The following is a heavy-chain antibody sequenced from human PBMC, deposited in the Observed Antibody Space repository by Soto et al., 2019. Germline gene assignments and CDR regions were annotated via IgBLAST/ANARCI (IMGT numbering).Heavy chain of an antibody. V-gene: IGHV1-69*12. CDR3: ARGNHRWLQLWYFDL. D-gene: IGHD5-12*01. CDR1: GGTFSSYT. CDR2: IIPIFGTA. Sequence: QVQLVQSGAKVKNPGSSVTVSCKASGGTFSSYTISWVRQAPGQGLEWMGGIIPIFGTANYAQKFQGRVTITADESTSTAYRELSSLRSEDTAVYYCARGNHRWLQLWYFDLCVRGTLVTVSS. J-gene: IGHJ2*01.